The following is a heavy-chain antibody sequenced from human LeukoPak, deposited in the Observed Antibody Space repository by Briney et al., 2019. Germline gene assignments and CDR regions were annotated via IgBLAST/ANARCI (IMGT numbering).Heavy chain of an antibody. CDR3: TTFGYNAYFDY. J-gene: IGHJ4*02. D-gene: IGHD5-24*01. Sequence: TGGSLRLSCAASGFTFSDYYMSWIRQAPGKGLEWVGRIKSKTDGGTTDYTAPVKGRFTISRDDSRNTLYLQMNSLQTEDTAVYYCTTFGYNAYFDYWGQGTLVTVSS. V-gene: IGHV3-15*01. CDR1: GFTFSDYY. CDR2: IKSKTDGGTT.